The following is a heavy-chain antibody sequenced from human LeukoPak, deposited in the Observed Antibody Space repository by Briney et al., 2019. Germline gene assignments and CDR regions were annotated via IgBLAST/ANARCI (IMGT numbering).Heavy chain of an antibody. CDR3: ARDRGGSYSAIDY. Sequence: GGSLRLSCAASGFTFSSYSMNWVRQAPGKGLEWASFISSSSSTIYYADSVKDRFTISRDNAKNSLYLQMNSLRAEDTAVYYCARDRGGSYSAIDYWGQGTLVTVSS. J-gene: IGHJ4*02. D-gene: IGHD1-26*01. V-gene: IGHV3-48*04. CDR1: GFTFSSYS. CDR2: ISSSSSTI.